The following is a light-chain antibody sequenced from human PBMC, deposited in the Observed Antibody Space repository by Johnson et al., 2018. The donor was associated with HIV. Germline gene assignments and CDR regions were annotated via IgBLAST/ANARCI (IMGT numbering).Light chain of an antibody. CDR3: GTWHSSLNGYV. J-gene: IGLJ1*01. CDR2: DNN. Sequence: QSVLTQSPSVSAAPGQKVTISCSGSSSNIGNNYVSWYQQLPGTAPKLLIYDNNKRPSGITDRFSGSKSGTSATLGITGLQTGDEADYYCGTWHSSLNGYVFGSGTKVTVL. CDR1: SSNIGNNY. V-gene: IGLV1-51*01.